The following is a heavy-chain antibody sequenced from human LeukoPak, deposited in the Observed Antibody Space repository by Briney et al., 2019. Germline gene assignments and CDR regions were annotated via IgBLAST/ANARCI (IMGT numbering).Heavy chain of an antibody. D-gene: IGHD3-22*01. Sequence: SETLSLTCTVSGGSISSSNYYWAWIRQPPGKGLEWIASMYNSGSTYYSPSLKSRVTISVDTSKNQFSLKMTSVTAADTAVYYCAPGSISTGYYHYWGQGTLVRLSS. CDR1: GGSISSSNYY. J-gene: IGHJ4*02. CDR2: MYNSGST. CDR3: APGSISTGYYHY. V-gene: IGHV4-39*01.